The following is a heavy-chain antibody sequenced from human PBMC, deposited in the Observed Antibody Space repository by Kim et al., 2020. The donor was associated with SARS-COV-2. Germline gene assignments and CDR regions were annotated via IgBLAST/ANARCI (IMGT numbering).Heavy chain of an antibody. J-gene: IGHJ6*02. CDR3: ARDCTVWYYYYYYGMDV. Sequence: GGSLRLSCAASGFTFSSYSMNWVRQAPGKGLEWVSYISSSSSTIYYADSVKGRSTISRDNAKTSLYLQMNSLRDEDTAVYYCARDCTVWYYYYYYGMDVWGQGTTVTVSS. V-gene: IGHV3-48*02. D-gene: IGHD2-8*01. CDR1: GFTFSSYS. CDR2: ISSSSSTI.